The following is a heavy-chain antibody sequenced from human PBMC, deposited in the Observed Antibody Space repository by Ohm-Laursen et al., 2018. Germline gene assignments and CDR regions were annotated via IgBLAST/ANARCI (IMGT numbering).Heavy chain of an antibody. V-gene: IGHV3-7*01. Sequence: SLRLSCSASGFAFEDPWMTWVRQAPGKGLEWVANIKQDESEKLYLDSVKGRFTVSRNNPKNSLFLEMNRLRVEDTGVYYCARDFRREYCSGGSCYNGLDVWGQGTTVTVSS. J-gene: IGHJ6*02. CDR2: IKQDESEK. CDR3: ARDFRREYCSGGSCYNGLDV. CDR1: GFAFEDPW. D-gene: IGHD2-15*01.